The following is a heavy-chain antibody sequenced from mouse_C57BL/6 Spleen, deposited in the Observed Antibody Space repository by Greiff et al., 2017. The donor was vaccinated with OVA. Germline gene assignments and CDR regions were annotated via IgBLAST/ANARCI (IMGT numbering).Heavy chain of an antibody. D-gene: IGHD3-2*02. Sequence: QVQLKQPGAELVMPGASVKLSCKASGYTFTSYWMHWVKQRPGQGLEWIGEIDPSDSYTNYNQKFKGKSTLTVDKSSSTAYMQLSSLTSEDSAVYYCARGRTAQARLFAYWGQGTLVTVSA. J-gene: IGHJ3*01. CDR1: GYTFTSYW. CDR3: ARGRTAQARLFAY. V-gene: IGHV1-69*01. CDR2: IDPSDSYT.